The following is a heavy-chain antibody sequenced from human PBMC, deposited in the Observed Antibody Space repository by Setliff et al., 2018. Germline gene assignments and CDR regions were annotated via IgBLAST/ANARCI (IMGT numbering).Heavy chain of an antibody. V-gene: IGHV1-18*01. Sequence: ASVKVSCKASAYIFNSYGISWVRQAPGQGLEWMGWISSYNDVTNYPQKFLGRVTVTTDTSTGTAYMELGSLTSDDTAIYYCARINFYVSSGYYYAPDFWGQGTLVTVSS. D-gene: IGHD3-22*01. CDR2: ISSYNDVT. J-gene: IGHJ4*02. CDR1: AYIFNSYG. CDR3: ARINFYVSSGYYYAPDF.